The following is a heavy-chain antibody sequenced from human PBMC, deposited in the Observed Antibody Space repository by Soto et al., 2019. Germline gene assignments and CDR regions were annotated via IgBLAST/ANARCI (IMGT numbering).Heavy chain of an antibody. V-gene: IGHV3-11*06. D-gene: IGHD2-21*01. CDR1: GFPVSDYY. CDR3: ARGGGGGLFEH. Sequence: GGSLRLSCATSGFPVSDYYMSWIRQAPGKGLEWLSHISPKSTYTNYADSVKGRFTISRDNTKSSLFLQMNSLGVEDTAVYYCARGGGGGLFEHWGQGVLVTVSS. CDR2: ISPKSTYT. J-gene: IGHJ4*02.